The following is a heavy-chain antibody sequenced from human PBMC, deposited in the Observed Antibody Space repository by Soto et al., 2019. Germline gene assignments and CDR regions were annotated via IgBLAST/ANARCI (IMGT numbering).Heavy chain of an antibody. J-gene: IGHJ4*02. CDR1: GYTFSSYD. V-gene: IGHV1-8*01. CDR2: LNPNSGDT. CDR3: VRSSIEPRLFMYPFDS. D-gene: IGHD6-6*01. Sequence: ASVKVSCKASGYTFSSYDINWVRQATGQGLEWMGWLNPNSGDTGYAQKFQGRVTLTRNTSINTAYIELSSLTSDDTAVYYCVRSSIEPRLFMYPFDSWGQGTLVTVSS.